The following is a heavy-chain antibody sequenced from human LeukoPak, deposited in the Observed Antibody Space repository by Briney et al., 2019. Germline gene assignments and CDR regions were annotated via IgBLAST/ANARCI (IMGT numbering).Heavy chain of an antibody. CDR3: ARQRYAFDL. Sequence: SETLSLTCTVSGGSISGFYWSWIRQSPWKGLDLIGFIHYSGNTDYNPSFKSRVTISLDTPKNEFSLKLTSVTAADTAVYYCARQRYAFDLWGRGTLVTVSS. CDR1: GGSISGFY. V-gene: IGHV4-59*08. D-gene: IGHD3-9*01. J-gene: IGHJ2*01. CDR2: IHYSGNT.